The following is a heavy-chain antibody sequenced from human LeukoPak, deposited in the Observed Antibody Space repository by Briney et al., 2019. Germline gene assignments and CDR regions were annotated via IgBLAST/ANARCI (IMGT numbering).Heavy chain of an antibody. V-gene: IGHV3-33*01. CDR3: ARDSSGYYLGTFDY. J-gene: IGHJ4*02. Sequence: PGGSLRLSCAASGFTFSSYGMHWVRQAPGKGLEWVAVIWYGGSNKYYADSVKGRFTISRDNSKNTLYLQMNSLRAEDTAVYYCARDSSGYYLGTFDYWGQGTLVTVSS. CDR2: IWYGGSNK. D-gene: IGHD3-22*01. CDR1: GFTFSSYG.